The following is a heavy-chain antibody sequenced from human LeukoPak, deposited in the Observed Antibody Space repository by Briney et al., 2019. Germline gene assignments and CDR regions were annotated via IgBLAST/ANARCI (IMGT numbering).Heavy chain of an antibody. J-gene: IGHJ4*02. V-gene: IGHV3-53*01. Sequence: GGSLRLSCAASGFTVSSNYMSWVRQAPGKGLEWVSVIYSGGSTYYADSVKGRFTISRDNAKNTLYLQMNSLRAEDTAVYYCARDEVGATTERGYWGQGTLVTVSS. CDR3: ARDEVGATTERGY. D-gene: IGHD1-26*01. CDR1: GFTVSSNY. CDR2: IYSGGST.